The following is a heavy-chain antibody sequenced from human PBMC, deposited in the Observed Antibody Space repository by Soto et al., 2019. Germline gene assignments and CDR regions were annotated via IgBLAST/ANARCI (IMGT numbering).Heavy chain of an antibody. CDR3: AKDQGYSGYGSPEY. D-gene: IGHD5-12*01. CDR2: ISYDGSNK. J-gene: IGHJ4*02. V-gene: IGHV3-30*18. CDR1: GFTFSSYG. Sequence: PGGSLRLSCAASGFTFSSYGMHWVRQAPGKGLEWVAVISYDGSNKYYADSVKGRFTISRDNSKNTLYLQMNSLRAEDTAVYYCAKDQGYSGYGSPEYWGQGTLVTVSS.